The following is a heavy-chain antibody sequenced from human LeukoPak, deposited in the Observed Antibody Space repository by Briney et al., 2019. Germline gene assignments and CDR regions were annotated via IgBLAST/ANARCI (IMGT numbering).Heavy chain of an antibody. D-gene: IGHD3-9*01. CDR1: GYSISSSSYY. V-gene: IGHV4-39*07. CDR3: ARVGRYFDWLLLDY. Sequence: SETLSLTCTVSGYSISSSSYYWGWIRQPPGKGLEWIGSIYYSGSTYYNPSLKSRVTISVDTSKNQFSLKLSSVTAADTAVYYCARVGRYFDWLLLDYWGQGTLVTVSS. CDR2: IYYSGST. J-gene: IGHJ4*02.